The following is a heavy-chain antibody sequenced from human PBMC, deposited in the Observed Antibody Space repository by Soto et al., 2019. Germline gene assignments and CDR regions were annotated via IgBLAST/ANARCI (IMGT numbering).Heavy chain of an antibody. D-gene: IGHD3-22*01. CDR2: IYHSGST. V-gene: IGHV4-30-2*01. CDR3: ARGQYYYDSSGYGDESYYFDY. J-gene: IGHJ4*02. Sequence: SETLSLTCAVSGGSISSGGYSWSWIRQPPGKGLEWIGYIYHSGSTYYNPSLKSRVTISVDRSKNQFSLKLSSVTAADTAVYYCARGQYYYDSSGYGDESYYFDYWGQGTLVTVSS. CDR1: GGSISSGGYS.